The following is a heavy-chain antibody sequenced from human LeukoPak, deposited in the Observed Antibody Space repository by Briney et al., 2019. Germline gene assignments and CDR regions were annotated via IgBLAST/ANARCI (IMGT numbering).Heavy chain of an antibody. V-gene: IGHV3-53*01. D-gene: IGHD3-22*01. CDR1: GFTVSSNY. CDR3: AKGHYYDSSGYLYYFDY. J-gene: IGHJ4*02. Sequence: LAGGSLRLSCAASGFTVSSNYMSWVRQAPGKGLEWVSVIYSGGSTYYADSVKGRFTISRDNSKNTLYLQMISLRAEDTAVYYCAKGHYYDSSGYLYYFDYWGQGTLVTVSS. CDR2: IYSGGST.